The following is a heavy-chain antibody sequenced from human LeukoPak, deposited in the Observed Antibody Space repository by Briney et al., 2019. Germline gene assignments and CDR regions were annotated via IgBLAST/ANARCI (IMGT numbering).Heavy chain of an antibody. Sequence: LVESGGGVVQPGRSLRLSCAASGFTVTDHRIHWVRQAPGKGLEWVAIMSYDGTNKNYADSVKGRFTISRDNSRNTLYLQMDSLKTEDTALYYCARGRGGNNFDYWGQGTLVTVSS. CDR1: GFTVTDHR. CDR2: MSYDGTNK. D-gene: IGHD3-16*01. V-gene: IGHV3-30*03. J-gene: IGHJ4*02. CDR3: ARGRGGNNFDY.